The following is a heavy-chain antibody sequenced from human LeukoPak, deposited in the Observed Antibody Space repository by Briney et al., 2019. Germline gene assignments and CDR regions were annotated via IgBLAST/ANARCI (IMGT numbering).Heavy chain of an antibody. Sequence: PSETLSLTCTVSGGSISSSSYYWGWIRQPPGKGLEWIGSIYYSGSTYYNPSLKSRVTISVDTSKNQFSLKLSSVTAADTAVYYCARDACSSTSCSRRGYYFDYWGQGTLVTVSS. CDR3: ARDACSSTSCSRRGYYFDY. CDR2: IYYSGST. V-gene: IGHV4-39*07. CDR1: GGSISSSSYY. D-gene: IGHD2-2*01. J-gene: IGHJ4*02.